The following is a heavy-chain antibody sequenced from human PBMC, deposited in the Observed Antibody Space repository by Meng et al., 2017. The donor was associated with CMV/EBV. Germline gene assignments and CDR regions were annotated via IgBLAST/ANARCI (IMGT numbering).Heavy chain of an antibody. J-gene: IGHJ2*01. Sequence: CAVYGGSFSVYYWSWIRQPPGKGLEWIGEINHSGSTNYNPSLKSRVTISVDTSKNQFSLKLSSVTAADTAVYYCARGKGDRVRYFDLWGRGTLVTVSS. CDR2: INHSGST. D-gene: IGHD3-16*01. CDR1: GGSFSVYY. CDR3: ARGKGDRVRYFDL. V-gene: IGHV4-34*01.